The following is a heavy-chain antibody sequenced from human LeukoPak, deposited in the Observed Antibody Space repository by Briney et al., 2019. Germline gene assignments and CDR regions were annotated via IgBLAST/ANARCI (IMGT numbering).Heavy chain of an antibody. CDR3: ARGPPPYQLLPNTGYSSSWGYYYYMDV. Sequence: PSETLSLTCTVSGGSISSNYWSWTRQPPGKGLEWIGYIYYSGSTNYNPSLKSRVTISVDTSKNQFSLKLSSVTAADTAVYYCARGPPPYQLLPNTGYSSSWGYYYYMDVWGKGTTVTVSS. CDR2: IYYSGST. CDR1: GGSISSNY. V-gene: IGHV4-59*01. D-gene: IGHD6-13*01. J-gene: IGHJ6*03.